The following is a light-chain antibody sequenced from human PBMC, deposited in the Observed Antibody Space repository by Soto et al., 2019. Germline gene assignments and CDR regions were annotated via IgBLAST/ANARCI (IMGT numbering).Light chain of an antibody. CDR1: SGHSSYA. CDR2: LNSDGSH. CDR3: QTWGTGITV. Sequence: QLVLTQSPSASASLGASVKLTCTLSSGHSSYAIAWHQQQPEKGPRYLMKLNSDGSHSKGDGIPDRFSGSSSGAERYLTNSRLQSEDEADYYCQTWGTGITVFGGGTKVTVL. V-gene: IGLV4-69*01. J-gene: IGLJ2*01.